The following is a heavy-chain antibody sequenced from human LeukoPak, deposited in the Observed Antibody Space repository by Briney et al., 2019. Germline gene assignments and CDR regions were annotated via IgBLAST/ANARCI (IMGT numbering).Heavy chain of an antibody. V-gene: IGHV3-66*01. D-gene: IGHD5-24*01. CDR2: LYVGGGS. J-gene: IGHJ4*02. CDR3: ARVQTIAGPFSWY. CDR1: GFTLSISY. Sequence: GGSLRLSCAASGFTLSISYMGWVRQAPGEGVEWVSVLYVGGGSYYADSVRGRFIISIDISKDTVYLQMNSLRGEGTAVYYCARVQTIAGPFSWYWGQGTLVTVSS.